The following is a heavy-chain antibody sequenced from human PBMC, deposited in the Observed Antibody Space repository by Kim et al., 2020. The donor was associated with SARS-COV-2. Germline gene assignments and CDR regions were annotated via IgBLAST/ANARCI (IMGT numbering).Heavy chain of an antibody. Sequence: ASVKVSCKASGYTFTGYYMHWVRQAPGQGLEWMGRINPNSGGTNYAQKFQGRVTMTRDTSISTAYMELSRLRSDDTAVYYCARDHSSSWYNSRYYYYGMDVWGQGTTVTVSS. CDR3: ARDHSSSWYNSRYYYYGMDV. V-gene: IGHV1-2*06. CDR1: GYTFTGYY. CDR2: INPNSGGT. D-gene: IGHD6-13*01. J-gene: IGHJ6*02.